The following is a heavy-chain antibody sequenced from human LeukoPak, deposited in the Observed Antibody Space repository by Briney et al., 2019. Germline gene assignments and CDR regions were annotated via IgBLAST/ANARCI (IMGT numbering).Heavy chain of an antibody. D-gene: IGHD2-15*01. Sequence: PSETLSLTCTVSGGSISSSLNYWGWIRQPPGKGLEWIGSIYYSGSTYYNPSLKSRVTISVDTSKNQFSLKLTSVTAADTAVYYCARFCSGGSCPDVWGQGTTVSVSS. V-gene: IGHV4-39*07. CDR2: IYYSGST. J-gene: IGHJ6*02. CDR3: ARFCSGGSCPDV. CDR1: GGSISSSLNY.